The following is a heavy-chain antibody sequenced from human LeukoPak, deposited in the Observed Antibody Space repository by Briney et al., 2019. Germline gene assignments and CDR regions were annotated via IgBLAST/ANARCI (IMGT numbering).Heavy chain of an antibody. CDR2: IIPIFGTA. V-gene: IGHV1-69*06. D-gene: IGHD1-26*01. J-gene: IGHJ4*02. CDR1: GGTFSSYA. Sequence: GASVKVSCKASGGTFSSYAISWVRQAPGQGLEWMGGIIPIFGTANYAQKFQGRVTITADKSTSTAYMELSSLRSEDTAVYYCASAGGSYKMGVFDYWGQGTLVTVSS. CDR3: ASAGGSYKMGVFDY.